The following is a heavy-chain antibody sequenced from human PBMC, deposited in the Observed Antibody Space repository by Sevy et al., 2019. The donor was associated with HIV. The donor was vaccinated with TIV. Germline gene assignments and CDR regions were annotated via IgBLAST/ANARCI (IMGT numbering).Heavy chain of an antibody. D-gene: IGHD2-21*01. J-gene: IGHJ3*01. CDR1: GGSISSSYY. CDR3: AKHHFPYCGTDGLNDDAFDL. CDR2: IYFSGST. V-gene: IGHV4-39*01. Sequence: SETLSLTCTVSGGSISSSYYWGWIRQPPGKGLEWIGSIYFSGSTYYNPSLKSRATMSVATSKSQFSLKLNSVTAADTAMYYCAKHHFPYCGTDGLNDDAFDLWGQGTMVTVSS.